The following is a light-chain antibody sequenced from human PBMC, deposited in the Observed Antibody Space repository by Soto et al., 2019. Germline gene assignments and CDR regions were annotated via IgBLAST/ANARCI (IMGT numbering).Light chain of an antibody. CDR3: MQALQTSIT. CDR2: LGS. V-gene: IGKV2-28*01. J-gene: IGKJ5*01. CDR1: ESLLHSNGNTY. Sequence: IVVTQSPLSLPVTPGEPASISCTSSESLLHSNGNTYLDWYLQKPGQSPQLLIYLGSNRASGVPDRFSGSGSGTDFTLKISRVEAEDVGVYYCMQALQTSITFGQGTRLEIK.